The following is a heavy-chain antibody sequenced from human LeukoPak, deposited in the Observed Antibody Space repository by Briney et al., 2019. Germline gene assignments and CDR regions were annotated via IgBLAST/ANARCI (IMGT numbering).Heavy chain of an antibody. CDR3: ARIYRYSTSLTFDS. D-gene: IGHD6-13*01. CDR1: GFTFSSYE. CDR2: ISSSGSTI. Sequence: GGSLRPSCAVSGFTFSSYEMNWVRQAPGKGLEWISYISSSGSTIYYTDSVKGRFTISRDNAKNSLYLQMNSLRAEDTAVYYCARIYRYSTSLTFDSWGQGNLVTVSS. V-gene: IGHV3-48*03. J-gene: IGHJ4*02.